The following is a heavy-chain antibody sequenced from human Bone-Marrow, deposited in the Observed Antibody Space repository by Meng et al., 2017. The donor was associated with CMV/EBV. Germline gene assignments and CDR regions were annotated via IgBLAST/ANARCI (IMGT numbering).Heavy chain of an antibody. CDR2: IYPGDSDS. Sequence: KVSCKGSGYSFTSYWIGWVRQMTGKGLEWMGIIYPGDSDSRYSPSFQGQVTISVDKSISTAYLQWSSLKASDTAMYYCASQSSSSSSIWNAFTIWGQGTMVTVSS. CDR3: ASQSSSSSSIWNAFTI. CDR1: GYSFTSYW. D-gene: IGHD6-13*01. J-gene: IGHJ3*02. V-gene: IGHV5-51*01.